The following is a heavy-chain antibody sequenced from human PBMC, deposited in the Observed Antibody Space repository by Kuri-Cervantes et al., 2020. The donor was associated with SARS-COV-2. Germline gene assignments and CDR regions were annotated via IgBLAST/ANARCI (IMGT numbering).Heavy chain of an antibody. CDR1: GFTFSSYA. Sequence: GGSLRLSCAASGFTFSSYAMHWVRQAPGKGLEWVAVISYDGSNKYYADSVKGRFTISRDNSKNTLYLQMNSLRAEDTAVYYCARGGYLTPDAFDIWGQGTMVTVSS. V-gene: IGHV3-30*07. CDR3: ARGGYLTPDAFDI. D-gene: IGHD2-21*01. J-gene: IGHJ3*02. CDR2: ISYDGSNK.